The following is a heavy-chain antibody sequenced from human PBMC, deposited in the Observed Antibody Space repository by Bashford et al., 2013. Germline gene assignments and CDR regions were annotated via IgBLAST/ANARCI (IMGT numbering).Heavy chain of an antibody. CDR2: ISSSGSTI. CDR3: AKVVERYWWNQPGMDV. Sequence: GGSLRLSCAASGFTFSDYYMSWIRQAPGKGLEWVSYISSSGSTIYYADSVKGRFTISRDNAKNSLYLQMNSLRAEDTAVYYCAKVVERYWWNQPGMDVWGQGTTVTVSS. J-gene: IGHJ6*02. V-gene: IGHV3-11*01. CDR1: GFTFSDYY. D-gene: IGHD2-15*01.